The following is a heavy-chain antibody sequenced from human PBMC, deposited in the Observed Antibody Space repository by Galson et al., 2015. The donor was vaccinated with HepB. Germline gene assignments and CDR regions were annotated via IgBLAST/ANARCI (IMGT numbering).Heavy chain of an antibody. V-gene: IGHV3-30*04. J-gene: IGHJ4*02. CDR3: ARSPRIAARPHYFDY. Sequence: SLRLSCAASGFTFSSYAMHWVRQAPGKGLEWVAVISYDGSNKYYADSVKGRFTISRDNSKNTLYLQMNSLRAEDTAVYYCARSPRIAARPHYFDYWGQGTLVTVSS. CDR2: ISYDGSNK. CDR1: GFTFSSYA. D-gene: IGHD6-6*01.